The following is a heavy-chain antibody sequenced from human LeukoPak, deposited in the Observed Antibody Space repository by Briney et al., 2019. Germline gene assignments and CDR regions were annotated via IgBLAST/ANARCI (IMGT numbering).Heavy chain of an antibody. CDR2: IYTTGST. D-gene: IGHD3-22*01. J-gene: IGHJ4*02. V-gene: IGHV4-4*07. CDR1: GASISSYY. Sequence: SETLSLTCNVSGASISSYYWSWIRQPAGKVLEWIGRIYTTGSTNYNPSLKSRVTMSVDTSKNQFSLKLSSVTAADTAVYYCARHQAGGYYDSSGYYFVGAPYYFDYWGQGTLVTVSS. CDR3: ARHQAGGYYDSSGYYFVGAPYYFDY.